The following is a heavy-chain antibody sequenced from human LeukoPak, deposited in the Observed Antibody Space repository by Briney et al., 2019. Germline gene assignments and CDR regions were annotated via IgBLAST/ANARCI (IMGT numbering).Heavy chain of an antibody. CDR1: GYTFTSYY. D-gene: IGHD4-23*01. J-gene: IGHJ4*02. V-gene: IGHV1-2*02. Sequence: ASVKVSCKASGYTFTSYYMHWVRQAPGQGLEWMGWINPNSGGTNYAQKFQGRVTMTRDTSISTVYMELSRLRSDDTAVYYCARERRNGGNVDYWGQGTLVTVSS. CDR2: INPNSGGT. CDR3: ARERRNGGNVDY.